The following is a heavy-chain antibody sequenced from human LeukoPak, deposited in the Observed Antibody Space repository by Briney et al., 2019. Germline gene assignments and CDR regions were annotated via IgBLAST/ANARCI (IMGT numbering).Heavy chain of an antibody. Sequence: SETLSLTCTVSGGSISSYFWSWIRQPPGKGLEWVGYIYYSGSGSTNYNPSLKSRVTISVDTSKSQFSLKLSSVTAADTAVYYCARRGYDYAFDIWDQGTMVTVSS. CDR3: ARRGYDYAFDI. J-gene: IGHJ3*02. CDR1: GGSISSYF. V-gene: IGHV4-59*08. CDR2: IYYSGSGST. D-gene: IGHD5-12*01.